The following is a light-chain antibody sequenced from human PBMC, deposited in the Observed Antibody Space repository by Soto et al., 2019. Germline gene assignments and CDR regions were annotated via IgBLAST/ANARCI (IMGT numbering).Light chain of an antibody. CDR2: KAS. CDR3: QQYNSYSWT. V-gene: IGKV1-5*03. J-gene: IGKJ1*01. Sequence: DIQMTQSPSTLSASVGDRVTITCRASQSISSWLAWYQQKPGKAPKLLIYKASSLESGVPSRCRGSGSGTEFTLTISILQPDDFATYYCQQYNSYSWTFGQGTKVEIK. CDR1: QSISSW.